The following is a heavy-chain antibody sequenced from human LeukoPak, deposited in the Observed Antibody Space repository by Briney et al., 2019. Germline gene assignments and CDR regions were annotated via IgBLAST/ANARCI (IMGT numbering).Heavy chain of an antibody. J-gene: IGHJ5*02. CDR2: ISAYNGNT. Sequence: ASVKVSCKASGYTFTSYGISWVRQAPGQGLEWMGWISAYNGNTNYAQKLQGRVTMTTDTSTSTAYMELRSLRSDDTAVYYCARAWLTALRGSWFDPWGQGTLVTVSS. D-gene: IGHD1-20*01. V-gene: IGHV1-18*01. CDR1: GYTFTSYG. CDR3: ARAWLTALRGSWFDP.